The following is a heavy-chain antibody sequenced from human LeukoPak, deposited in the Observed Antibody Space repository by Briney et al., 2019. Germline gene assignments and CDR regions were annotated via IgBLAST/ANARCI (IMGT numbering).Heavy chain of an antibody. V-gene: IGHV3-7*01. D-gene: IGHD2-2*01. Sequence: GGSLRLSCAASGFTFSSYWMSWVRQAPGKGLEWVANIKQDGSEKYYVDSVKGRFTISRDSAKNSLYLQMNSLRAEDTAVYYCARMGSYCSSTSCYPGWFDPWGQGTLVTVSS. CDR1: GFTFSSYW. CDR2: IKQDGSEK. CDR3: ARMGSYCSSTSCYPGWFDP. J-gene: IGHJ5*02.